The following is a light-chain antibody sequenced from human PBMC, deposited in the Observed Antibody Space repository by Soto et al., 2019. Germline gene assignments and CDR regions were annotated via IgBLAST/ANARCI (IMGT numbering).Light chain of an antibody. CDR3: QQYGSSPWT. J-gene: IGKJ1*01. CDR1: ESVSSNY. V-gene: IGKV3-20*01. Sequence: EIVLTQSPGTLSLSPGERATLSCRASESVSSNYLAWYQQKPGQAPRLLIYGASSRATGIPDRFSGSGSGTELTLTISRLEPEDFAVYYCQQYGSSPWTFGQGTKVEIK. CDR2: GAS.